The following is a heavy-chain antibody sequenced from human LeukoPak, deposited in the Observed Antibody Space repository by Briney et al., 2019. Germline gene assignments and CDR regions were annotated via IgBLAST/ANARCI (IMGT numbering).Heavy chain of an antibody. D-gene: IGHD6-13*01. J-gene: IGHJ4*02. V-gene: IGHV3-23*01. CDR2: ISGSGSST. Sequence: PGGSLRLSCAASGITFSSYGMSWVRQAPGKGLEWVSGISGSGSSTYYADSVKGRFTISRDNAKNTLYLQMNSLRAEDTAMYYCARDLGYSSSWSLDYWGQGTLVTVSS. CDR1: GITFSSYG. CDR3: ARDLGYSSSWSLDY.